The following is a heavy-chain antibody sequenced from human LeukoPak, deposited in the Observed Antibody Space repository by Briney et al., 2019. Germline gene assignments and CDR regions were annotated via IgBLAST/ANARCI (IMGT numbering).Heavy chain of an antibody. CDR1: GYTFTGYY. CDR2: INPNRGGT. J-gene: IGHJ5*02. Sequence: ASVKISCKASGYTFTGYYMHWVRQAPGQGLEWMGWINPNRGGTNYAQKFQGRVTMARDTSISTAYMELSRLRSDDTAVYYCARDTLPYYYDSSGYSNWFDPWGQGTLVTVSS. D-gene: IGHD3-22*01. V-gene: IGHV1-2*02. CDR3: ARDTLPYYYDSSGYSNWFDP.